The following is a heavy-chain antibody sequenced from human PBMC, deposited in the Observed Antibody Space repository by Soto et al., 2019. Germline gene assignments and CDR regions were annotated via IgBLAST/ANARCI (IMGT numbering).Heavy chain of an antibody. CDR3: ARDGRRTGYHYFGMDV. CDR1: GYIFTRYG. CDR2: ISGYSTDV. Sequence: RASVKVSCKASGYIFTRYGLSWVRLAPGQGLEWMGWISGYSTDVDYAQKFQGRVTVTIDASTSTGYLELRSLRSDDTAVYYCARDGRRTGYHYFGMDVWGQGTTVTVSS. J-gene: IGHJ6*02. V-gene: IGHV1-18*01. D-gene: IGHD1-1*01.